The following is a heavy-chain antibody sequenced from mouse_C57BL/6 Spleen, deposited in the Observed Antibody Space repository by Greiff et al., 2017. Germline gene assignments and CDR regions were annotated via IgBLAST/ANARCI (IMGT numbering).Heavy chain of an antibody. CDR1: GYAFSSSW. Sequence: QVQLQQSGPELVKPGASVKISCKASGYAFSSSWMNWVKQRPGKGLEWIGRIYPGDGDTNYNGKFKGKATLTADKSSSTAYMQLSSLTSEDSAVYFCARYDADGTYWGQGTLVTVSA. CDR2: IYPGDGDT. D-gene: IGHD2-3*01. J-gene: IGHJ3*01. CDR3: ARYDADGTY. V-gene: IGHV1-82*01.